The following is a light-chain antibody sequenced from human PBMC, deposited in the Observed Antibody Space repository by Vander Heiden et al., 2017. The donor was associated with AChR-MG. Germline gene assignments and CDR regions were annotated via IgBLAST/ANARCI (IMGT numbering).Light chain of an antibody. CDR3: QSYDNSRSGSWV. V-gene: IGLV1-40*01. Sequence: QSVLTQPPSVSGAPGQRVTISFPGSSSNSGAGSDVHWYPQFPGTAPKLLVYGSSNRPAGVPDRVTGSKSGTSASLAITGFQAEEEADYYCQSYDNSRSGSWVFGGGTKLTVL. CDR2: GSS. J-gene: IGLJ3*02. CDR1: SSNSGAGSD.